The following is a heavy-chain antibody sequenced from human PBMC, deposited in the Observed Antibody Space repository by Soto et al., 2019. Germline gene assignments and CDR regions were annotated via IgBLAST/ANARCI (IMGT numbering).Heavy chain of an antibody. D-gene: IGHD7-27*01. CDR1: GVSFSISP. J-gene: IGHJ4*02. CDR3: ARDPKTSGGQHWAFNYFDS. V-gene: IGHV3-30-3*01. Sequence: GGSLRLSCAASGVSFSISPMRWVRHAPGKGPEWGALISYDGTNKFYADSVKGRFTISRANSKSTLYLQVDSLRPEDAAVYYCARDPKTSGGQHWAFNYFDSWGQGTLVTVSS. CDR2: ISYDGTNK.